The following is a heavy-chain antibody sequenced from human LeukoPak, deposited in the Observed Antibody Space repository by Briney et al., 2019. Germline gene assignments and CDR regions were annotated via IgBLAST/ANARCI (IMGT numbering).Heavy chain of an antibody. CDR3: TTDYLTYYYDSSGSDPFDY. Sequence: GGSPRLSCAASGFTFSNAWMSWVRQAPGKGLEWVGRIKSKTDGGTTDYAAPVKGRFTISRDDSKNTLYLQMNSLKTEDTAVYYCTTDYLTYYYDSSGSDPFDYWGQGTLVTVSS. CDR1: GFTFSNAW. D-gene: IGHD3-22*01. V-gene: IGHV3-15*01. CDR2: IKSKTDGGTT. J-gene: IGHJ4*02.